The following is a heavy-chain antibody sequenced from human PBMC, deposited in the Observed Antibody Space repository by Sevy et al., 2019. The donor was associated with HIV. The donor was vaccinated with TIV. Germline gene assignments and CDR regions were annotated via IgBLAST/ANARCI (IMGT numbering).Heavy chain of an antibody. CDR1: GFAFIRHG. V-gene: IGHV3-23*01. J-gene: IGHJ6*03. CDR2: IGVSDSYT. D-gene: IGHD1-26*01. Sequence: GGSLRLSCVASGFAFIRHGMSWVRQAPGKGLEWVSAIGVSDSYTHYADSVKGRFTISRDNSEKTLYLQMNSLRAEDTAIYYCAKDWVVGDNYYYYMDVWGKGTTVTVSS. CDR3: AKDWVVGDNYYYYMDV.